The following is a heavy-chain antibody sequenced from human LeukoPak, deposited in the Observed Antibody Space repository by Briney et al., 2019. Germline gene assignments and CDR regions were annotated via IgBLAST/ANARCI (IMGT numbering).Heavy chain of an antibody. V-gene: IGHV3-30*02. D-gene: IGHD3-10*01. CDR1: GFTFSSYG. CDR3: AKAAHYGSGSYASDY. CDR2: IRYDGSNK. J-gene: IGHJ4*02. Sequence: GGSLRLSCAASGFTFSSYGMHWVRQAPGKGLEWVAFIRYDGSNKYYADSVKGRFTISRDNSKNTLYLQMNSLRAEDTAVYYCAKAAHYGSGSYASDYWGQGTLVTVSS.